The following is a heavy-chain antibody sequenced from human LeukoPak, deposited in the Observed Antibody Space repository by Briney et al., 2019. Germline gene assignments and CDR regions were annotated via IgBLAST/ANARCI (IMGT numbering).Heavy chain of an antibody. CDR3: VKGGKRNGWYCCDP. D-gene: IGHD6-19*01. CDR2: ISGSGGET. J-gene: IGHJ5*02. Sequence: GGSLRLSCAASGFTFSSYDMSWVCQAPGKGLEWVSCISGSGGETNYADSVKGRFTISRDNAKNTLHLQMNSLRAEDTAVYYCVKGGKRNGWYCCDPWGQGTLVTVSS. V-gene: IGHV3-23*01. CDR1: GFTFSSYD.